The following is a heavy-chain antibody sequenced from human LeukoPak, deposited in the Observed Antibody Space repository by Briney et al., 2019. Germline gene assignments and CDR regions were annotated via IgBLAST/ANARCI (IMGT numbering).Heavy chain of an antibody. D-gene: IGHD3-10*01. CDR2: NYYSGNT. J-gene: IGHJ4*02. CDR1: GGSLSSCSYH. CDR3: AREHYDSGSPFDY. Sequence: SETLSLTCTVSGGSLSSCSYHWIWIPRPPGKGLEWIGYNYYSGNTNYNPSRKGPVPIAVDTSQNHFSLKLGSVTAADTAVYYCAREHYDSGSPFDYWGQGTLVTVSS. V-gene: IGHV4-61*03.